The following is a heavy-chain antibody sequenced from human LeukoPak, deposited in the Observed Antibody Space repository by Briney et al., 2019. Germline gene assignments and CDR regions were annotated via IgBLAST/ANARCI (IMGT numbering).Heavy chain of an antibody. CDR2: ISSSGSTI. D-gene: IGHD3-3*01. CDR3: ARGPPYYDFWSGYSSVRFDP. Sequence: KPGGSLRLSCAASGFTFSDYYMSWIRQAPGKGLEWVSYISSSGSTIYYADSVKGRFTISRDDAKNSLYLQMNSLRAEDTAVYYCARGPPYYDFWSGYSSVRFDPWGQGTLVTVSS. J-gene: IGHJ5*02. V-gene: IGHV3-11*01. CDR1: GFTFSDYY.